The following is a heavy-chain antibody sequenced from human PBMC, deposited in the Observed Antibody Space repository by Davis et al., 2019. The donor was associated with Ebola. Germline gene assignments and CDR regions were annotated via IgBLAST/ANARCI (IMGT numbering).Heavy chain of an antibody. V-gene: IGHV4-34*01. CDR2: IDHNGIT. CDR1: GGSISSYY. CDR3: ARAIVVVVAAHNWFDP. D-gene: IGHD2-15*01. J-gene: IGHJ5*02. Sequence: SETLSLTCTVSGGSISSYYWTWIRQPPGKGLEWIGEIDHNGITNYNPSLKSRVTISVDGSKNQFSLKLSSMTAADTAVYYCARAIVVVVAAHNWFDPWGQGTLVTVSS.